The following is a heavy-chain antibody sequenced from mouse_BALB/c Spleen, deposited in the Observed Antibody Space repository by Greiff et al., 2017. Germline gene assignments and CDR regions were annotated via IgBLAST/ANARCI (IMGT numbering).Heavy chain of an antibody. CDR1: GYSITGGYY. CDR3: ASPSTMITTWFAY. Sequence: DVQLQESGPGLVKPSQSLSLTCSVTGYSITGGYYWNWIRQFPGNKLEWLGYISYDGSNNYNPSLKNRISITRDTSKNQFFLKLNSVTTEDTATYYCASPSTMITTWFAYWGQGTLVTVSA. V-gene: IGHV3-6*02. CDR2: ISYDGSN. D-gene: IGHD2-4*01. J-gene: IGHJ3*01.